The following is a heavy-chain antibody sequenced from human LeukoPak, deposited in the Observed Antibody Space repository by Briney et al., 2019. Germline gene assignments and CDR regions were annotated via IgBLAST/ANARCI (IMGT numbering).Heavy chain of an antibody. Sequence: GGSLRLSCAASGFTFSGYWMHWVRQAPGKGLVWVSRINSDGSSTSYADSVKGRFTISRDNAKNTLYLQMNSLRAEDTAVYYCARAGYSSSWYGLWGQGTLVTVSS. CDR2: INSDGSST. CDR3: ARAGYSSSWYGL. D-gene: IGHD6-13*01. J-gene: IGHJ5*02. CDR1: GFTFSGYW. V-gene: IGHV3-74*01.